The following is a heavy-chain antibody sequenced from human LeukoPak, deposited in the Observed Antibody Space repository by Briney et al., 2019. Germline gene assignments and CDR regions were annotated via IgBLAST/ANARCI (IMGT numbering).Heavy chain of an antibody. CDR1: GGSISSSNW. CDR2: IYHSGST. V-gene: IGHV4-4*02. J-gene: IGHJ4*02. D-gene: IGHD3-10*01. Sequence: SETLSLTCAVSGGSISSSNWWSWVRQPPGKGLEWIGEIYHSGSTNYNPSLKSRVTISVDKSKNQFSLKLSSVTAADTAVYYCARRSLGSGSYIPHYFDYWGQGTLVTVSS. CDR3: ARRSLGSGSYIPHYFDY.